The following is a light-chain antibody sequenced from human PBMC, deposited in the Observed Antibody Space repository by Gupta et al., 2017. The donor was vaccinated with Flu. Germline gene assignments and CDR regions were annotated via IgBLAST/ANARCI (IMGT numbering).Light chain of an antibody. CDR2: VNSDGSH. J-gene: IGLJ2*01. CDR3: QTWGTGIVV. Sequence: QLVLTQSPYASASLGASVKLTCTLSSGHSSYAIAWHQQQPEKGPRYLMKVNSDGSHNKGDGIPDRFSGSSSGAERYLTISSLQSEDEADYYCQTWGTGIVVFGGGTKLTVL. CDR1: SGHSSYA. V-gene: IGLV4-69*01.